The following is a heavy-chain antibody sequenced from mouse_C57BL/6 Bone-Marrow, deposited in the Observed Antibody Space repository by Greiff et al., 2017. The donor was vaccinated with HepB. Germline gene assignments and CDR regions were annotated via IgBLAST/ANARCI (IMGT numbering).Heavy chain of an antibody. CDR2: IVPNSGDT. J-gene: IGHJ2*01. V-gene: IGHV1-72*01. CDR1: GYTFTSYW. CDR3: ARRDDGYSLFDY. Sequence: VQLQQPGAELVKPGASVKLSCKASGYTFTSYWMHWVKQRPGRGLEWIGRIVPNSGDTKYNEKFKSKATMTVDKPSSTAYMQLSSLTSEDSAVYYCARRDDGYSLFDYCGQGTTLTVSS. D-gene: IGHD2-3*01.